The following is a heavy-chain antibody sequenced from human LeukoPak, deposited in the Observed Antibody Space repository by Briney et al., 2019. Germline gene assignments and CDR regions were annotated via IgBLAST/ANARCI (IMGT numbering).Heavy chain of an antibody. Sequence: ASVKVSCKASGYTFTGYYMHWVRQAPGQGIEWMGWINPNSGGTNYAQKFQGWVTMTRDTSISTAYMELSRLRSDDTAVYYCARDSGGSHDAFDIWGQGTMVTVSS. CDR3: ARDSGGSHDAFDI. CDR2: INPNSGGT. J-gene: IGHJ3*02. D-gene: IGHD2-15*01. V-gene: IGHV1-2*04. CDR1: GYTFTGYY.